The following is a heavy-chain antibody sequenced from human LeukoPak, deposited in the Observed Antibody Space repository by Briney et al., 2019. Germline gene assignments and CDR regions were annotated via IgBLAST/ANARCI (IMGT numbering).Heavy chain of an antibody. V-gene: IGHV3-33*01. D-gene: IGHD4-17*01. J-gene: IGHJ6*02. CDR2: IWYDGSNK. CDR1: GFTFSSYG. CDR3: AGERPATVTSDSLIYYYYGMDV. Sequence: RGSLRLSCAASGFTFSSYGMHWVRQAPGKGLEWVAVIWYDGSNKYYADSVKGRFTISRDNSKNTLYLQMNSLRDEDTAVYYCAGERPATVTSDSLIYYYYGMDVWGQGTTVTVSS.